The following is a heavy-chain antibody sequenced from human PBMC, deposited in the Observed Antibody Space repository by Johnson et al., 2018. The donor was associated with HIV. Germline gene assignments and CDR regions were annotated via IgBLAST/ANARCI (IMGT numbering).Heavy chain of an antibody. CDR2: INSDGSSS. V-gene: IGHV3-74*01. J-gene: IGHJ3*02. CDR3: AKVSGYYDSLSAGWAFDI. CDR1: GFTLSSYW. Sequence: VQLVESGGGLVQPGGSLRLSCAASGFTLSSYWMHWVRQVPGKGPVWVSRINSDGSSSAYADSVKGRFTISRDNSKNTMYLQMNSLRAEDTAVYYCAKVSGYYDSLSAGWAFDIWGQGTMVTVSS. D-gene: IGHD3-22*01.